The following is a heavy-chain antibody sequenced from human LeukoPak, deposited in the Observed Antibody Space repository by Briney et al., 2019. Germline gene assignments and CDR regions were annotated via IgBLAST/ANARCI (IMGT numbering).Heavy chain of an antibody. CDR1: GFTFSSYA. Sequence: GGSLRLSCAASGFTFSSYAMSWVRQAPGKGLEWVSAISGSGGSTYYADSVKGRFTISRDNSKNTLYLQMNSLRAEDTAVYYCAKVDSYDSSGYYPYYFDYWGQGTLVTVSS. CDR3: AKVDSYDSSGYYPYYFDY. V-gene: IGHV3-23*01. CDR2: ISGSGGST. D-gene: IGHD3-22*01. J-gene: IGHJ4*02.